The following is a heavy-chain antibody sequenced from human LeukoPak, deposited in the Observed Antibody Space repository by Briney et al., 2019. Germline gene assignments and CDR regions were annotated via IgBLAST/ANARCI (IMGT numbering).Heavy chain of an antibody. J-gene: IGHJ4*02. V-gene: IGHV1-8*03. CDR3: ARDDSSGYHPYVFDY. CDR1: GYTFTSYD. D-gene: IGHD3-22*01. Sequence: ASVKVSCKASGYTFTSYDINWVRQATGQGLEWMGWMNPNSGNTGYAQKFQGRVTITTDESTSTAYMELSSLRSEDTAVYYCARDDSSGYHPYVFDYWGQGTLVTVSS. CDR2: MNPNSGNT.